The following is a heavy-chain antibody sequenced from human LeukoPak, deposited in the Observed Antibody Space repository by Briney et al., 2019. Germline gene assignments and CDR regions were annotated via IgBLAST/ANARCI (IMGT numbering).Heavy chain of an antibody. CDR3: ARGYLNYEFWSGYGYYFHY. D-gene: IGHD3-3*01. Sequence: ASVKVSCKASGYTFTSYGISWVRQAPGQGLEWMGWIGAYNGNTNYAQKLQGRVTMTTDTSTSKAYMELGSLRSDDTAVYYCARGYLNYEFWSGYGYYFHYWGQGTLVSVSS. V-gene: IGHV1-18*01. CDR1: GYTFTSYG. J-gene: IGHJ4*02. CDR2: IGAYNGNT.